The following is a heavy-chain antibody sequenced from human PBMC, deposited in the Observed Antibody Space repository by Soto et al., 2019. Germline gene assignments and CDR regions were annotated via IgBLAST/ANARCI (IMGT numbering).Heavy chain of an antibody. V-gene: IGHV3-7*01. CDR2: IRQDGNEI. CDR3: ARVISAWRLDY. Sequence: EVQLVESGGALVQPGGSLRLSCATSGFIFSTYWMTWVRQAPGKGLEWVANIRQDGNEIFYMDSVKGRFTISRDNAKNAVYLLMNSLRAEDAAGYYCARVISAWRLDYWGQGTLVTVSS. CDR1: GFIFSTYW. J-gene: IGHJ4*02. D-gene: IGHD5-12*01.